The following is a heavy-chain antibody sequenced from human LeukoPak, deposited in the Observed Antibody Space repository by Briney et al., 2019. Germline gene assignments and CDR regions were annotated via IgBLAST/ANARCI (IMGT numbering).Heavy chain of an antibody. V-gene: IGHV1-2*06. D-gene: IGHD3-22*01. J-gene: IGHJ4*02. Sequence: ASVKVSRKASGYTFTGYYMHWVRQAPGQGLEWMGRINPNSGGTNYAQKFQGRVTMTRDTSASTAYMELSRLRSVDTAVYYCARSGPGDYYDTSGYYYYDYRGQGTLVTVSS. CDR1: GYTFTGYY. CDR3: ARSGPGDYYDTSGYYYYDY. CDR2: INPNSGGT.